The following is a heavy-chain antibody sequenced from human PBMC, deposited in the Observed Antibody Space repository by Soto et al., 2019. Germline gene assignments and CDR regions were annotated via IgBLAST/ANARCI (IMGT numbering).Heavy chain of an antibody. CDR1: GGSISSGDYY. Sequence: SETLSLTCTVSGGSISSGDYYWSWIRQPPGKGLEWIGYIYYSGSTYYNPSLKSRVTISVDTSKNQFSLKLSSVTAADTAVYYCARGGYSYGSEYYFDYWGQGTLVTVSS. D-gene: IGHD5-18*01. J-gene: IGHJ4*02. V-gene: IGHV4-30-4*01. CDR2: IYYSGST. CDR3: ARGGYSYGSEYYFDY.